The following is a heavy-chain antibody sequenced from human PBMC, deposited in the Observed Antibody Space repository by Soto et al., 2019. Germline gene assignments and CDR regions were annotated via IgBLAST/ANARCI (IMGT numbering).Heavy chain of an antibody. D-gene: IGHD6-6*01. CDR2: IIPIFGTA. J-gene: IGHJ6*02. V-gene: IGHV1-69*06. Sequence: SVKVSCKASGGTFSSYAISWVRQAPGQGLEWMGGIIPIFGTANYAQKFQGRVTITADKSTSTAYMELSSLRSEDTAVYYCARDGGSSSSGGYYYYYYGMDVWGQGTTVTVSS. CDR1: GGTFSSYA. CDR3: ARDGGSSSSGGYYYYYYGMDV.